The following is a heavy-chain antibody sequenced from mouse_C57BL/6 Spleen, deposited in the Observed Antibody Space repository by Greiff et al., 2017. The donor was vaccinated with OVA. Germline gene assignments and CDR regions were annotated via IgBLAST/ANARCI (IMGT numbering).Heavy chain of an antibody. CDR3: ARWKGSSGYGYFDY. CDR1: GYSFTDYN. V-gene: IGHV1-39*01. D-gene: IGHD3-2*02. Sequence: QLQESGPELVKPGASVKISCKASGYSFTDYNMNWVKQSNGKSLEWIGVINPNYGTTSYNQKFKGKATLTVDQSSSTAYMQLNSLTSEDSAVYYCARWKGSSGYGYFDYWGQGTTLTVSS. J-gene: IGHJ2*01. CDR2: INPNYGTT.